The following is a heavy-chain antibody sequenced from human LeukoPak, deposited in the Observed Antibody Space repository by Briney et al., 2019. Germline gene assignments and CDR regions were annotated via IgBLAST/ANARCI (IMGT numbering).Heavy chain of an antibody. Sequence: GASVKVSCKASGYTFTSYYMHWVRQAPGQGLEWMGIINPSGGSTSYAQKFQGRVTMTRDTSTSTVYMELSSLRSEDTAVYYCARGAYYYDSSGYYHGDAFDIWGQGTMVTGSS. CDR1: GYTFTSYY. J-gene: IGHJ3*02. D-gene: IGHD3-22*01. CDR3: ARGAYYYDSSGYYHGDAFDI. CDR2: INPSGGST. V-gene: IGHV1-46*01.